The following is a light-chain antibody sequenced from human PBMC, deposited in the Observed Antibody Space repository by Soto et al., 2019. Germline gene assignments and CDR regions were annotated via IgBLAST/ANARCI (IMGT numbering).Light chain of an antibody. CDR2: KAS. Sequence: DFQMTQSPSTLSASVGDRVTITCRASQSISSWLAWYQQKPGKAPKLLIYKASSLQSGVPSRFSGSGSGTEFTLTISGLQPDDFATYHCQQYHSFPLTFGGGNKVEVK. CDR3: QQYHSFPLT. V-gene: IGKV1-5*03. J-gene: IGKJ4*01. CDR1: QSISSW.